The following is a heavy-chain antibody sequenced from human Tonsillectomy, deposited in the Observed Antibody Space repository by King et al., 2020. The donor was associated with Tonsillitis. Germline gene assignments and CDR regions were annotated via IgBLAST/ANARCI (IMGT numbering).Heavy chain of an antibody. CDR1: GFSLSTSTMC. D-gene: IGHD6-25*01. CDR3: ARIHSGVGDAFDF. CDR2: VDWDDDK. V-gene: IGHV2-70*01. Sequence: VTLKESGPALVEPTQTLTLTCTFSGFSLSTSTMCVSWIRQPPGKALEWLALVDWDDDKYYNRYLKTRLTISKDTSKNQVVLTITNMDPVDTATYYCARIHSGVGDAFDFWGQGTMVTVSS. J-gene: IGHJ3*01.